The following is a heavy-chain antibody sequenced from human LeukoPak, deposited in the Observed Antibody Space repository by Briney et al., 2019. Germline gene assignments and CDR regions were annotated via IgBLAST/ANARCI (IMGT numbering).Heavy chain of an antibody. D-gene: IGHD6-6*01. Sequence: GGSLRLSCAASGFTFSIYAMHCVRQAPGKGLEWVAVISYDGSNKYYADSVKGRFTISRDNSKNTLYLQMNSLRAEDTAVYYCARDNLDPFEYSSSIDYWGQGTLVTVSS. CDR1: GFTFSIYA. CDR3: ARDNLDPFEYSSSIDY. J-gene: IGHJ4*02. CDR2: ISYDGSNK. V-gene: IGHV3-30*04.